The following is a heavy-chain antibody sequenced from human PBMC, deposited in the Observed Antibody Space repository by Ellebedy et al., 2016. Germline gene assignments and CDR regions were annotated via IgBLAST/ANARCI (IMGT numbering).Heavy chain of an antibody. CDR1: GFTFSDYY. Sequence: GGSLRLXXAASGFTFSDYYMSWIRQAPGKGLEWVSYISSSGSTIYYADSVKGRFTISRDNAKKSLYLQMNSLRADDTAVYYCARDFTRTFDYWGQGALVTVSS. CDR3: ARDFTRTFDY. D-gene: IGHD1-14*01. CDR2: ISSSGSTI. J-gene: IGHJ4*02. V-gene: IGHV3-11*01.